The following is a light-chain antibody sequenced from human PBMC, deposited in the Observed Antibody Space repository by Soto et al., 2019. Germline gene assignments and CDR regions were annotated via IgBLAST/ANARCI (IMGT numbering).Light chain of an antibody. CDR3: QHYGNSPPFT. J-gene: IGKJ3*01. CDR2: GTS. Sequence: EVVLTQSPGTLSLSPGERATLSCRTSQSISTTHLVWYQQKPGQAPRLLMSGTSRRAAGIPDRFSGSGSGTDFTLSISRLEPEDFAVYYCQHYGNSPPFTFGPGTKVDVK. V-gene: IGKV3-20*01. CDR1: QSISTTH.